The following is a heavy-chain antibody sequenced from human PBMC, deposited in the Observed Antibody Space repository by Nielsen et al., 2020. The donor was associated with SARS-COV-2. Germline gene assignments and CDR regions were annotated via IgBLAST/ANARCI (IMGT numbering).Heavy chain of an antibody. CDR3: TRDGDYYESFPGSVGPHL. J-gene: IGHJ5*02. CDR1: GFRFSNYA. V-gene: IGHV3-23*01. Sequence: GGSLRLSCAASGFRFSNYAMSWVRQAPGKGLKWVSSISVTGETTYYADSVKGRFTISRDNSKNMLYLHMNSLRAEDTAVFYCTRDGDYYESFPGSVGPHLWGQGTLVTVSS. CDR2: ISVTGETT. D-gene: IGHD3-22*01.